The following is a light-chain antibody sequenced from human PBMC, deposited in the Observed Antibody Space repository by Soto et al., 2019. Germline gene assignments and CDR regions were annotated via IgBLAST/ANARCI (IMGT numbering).Light chain of an antibody. Sequence: DIQMTQSPSSLSASAGDRVTITCRASQYIGDFLNWYQKTPGKAPKLLIFGASNLHIGVPSRFRGSGSGTELTITINNLQREDFETYYCQESFFTLGTFGRGTKVDI. J-gene: IGKJ1*01. CDR1: QYIGDF. CDR2: GAS. CDR3: QESFFTLGT. V-gene: IGKV1-39*01.